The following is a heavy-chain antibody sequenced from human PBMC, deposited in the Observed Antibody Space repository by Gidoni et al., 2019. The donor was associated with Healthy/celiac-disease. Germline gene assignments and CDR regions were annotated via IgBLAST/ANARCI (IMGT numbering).Heavy chain of an antibody. D-gene: IGHD6-19*01. Sequence: QVQLVQSGAEVKKPGSSVKVSCKASGGTFSNYAISWVRQAPGQGLAWMGRNLLMFGIAKNAQKFQGRVTITADKATSTAYMELNSLRSDDTAVYYCAREGERAAVAGCFDYWGQGTLVTVSS. CDR1: GGTFSNYA. CDR3: AREGERAAVAGCFDY. V-gene: IGHV1-69*04. J-gene: IGHJ4*02. CDR2: NLLMFGIA.